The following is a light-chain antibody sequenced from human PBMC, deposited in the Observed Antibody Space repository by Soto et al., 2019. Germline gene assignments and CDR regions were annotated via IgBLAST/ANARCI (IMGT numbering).Light chain of an antibody. Sequence: EVVLTQSPATLSLSPGERATLSCRASQSVSSYLAWYQQKPGQAPRLLIYDASIRAPGIPARFSGSGSGTDFTLTISSLEPEDFAVYYCQQRLNWPPLTFGGGNKVEIK. CDR3: QQRLNWPPLT. V-gene: IGKV3-11*01. J-gene: IGKJ4*01. CDR1: QSVSSY. CDR2: DAS.